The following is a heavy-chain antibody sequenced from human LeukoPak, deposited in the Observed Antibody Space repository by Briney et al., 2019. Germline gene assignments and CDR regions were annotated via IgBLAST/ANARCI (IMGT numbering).Heavy chain of an antibody. J-gene: IGHJ6*03. CDR3: AKLPVGEYQLLWDHMDV. D-gene: IGHD2-2*01. CDR1: GFTFTSYA. Sequence: PGGSLRLSCAASGFTFTSYAMSWVRQAPGKGLEWVSAISGSGGSTYYADSVKGRFTISRDNSKNTLYLQMNSLRAEDTAVYYCAKLPVGEYQLLWDHMDVWGKGTTVTVSS. CDR2: ISGSGGST. V-gene: IGHV3-23*01.